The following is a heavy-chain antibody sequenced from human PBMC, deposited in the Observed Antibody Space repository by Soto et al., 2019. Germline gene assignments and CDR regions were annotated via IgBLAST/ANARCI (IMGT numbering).Heavy chain of an antibody. CDR3: AKGLYSSGWSYFDY. V-gene: IGHV3-30*18. D-gene: IGHD6-19*01. J-gene: IGHJ4*02. CDR2: ISYDGSNK. CDR1: GFTFSSYG. Sequence: GGSLRLSCAASGFTFSSYGMHWVRQAPGKGLEWVAVISYDGSNKYYADSVKGRFTISRDNSKNTLYLQMNSLRAEDTAVYYCAKGLYSSGWSYFDYWGQGTLVTVSS.